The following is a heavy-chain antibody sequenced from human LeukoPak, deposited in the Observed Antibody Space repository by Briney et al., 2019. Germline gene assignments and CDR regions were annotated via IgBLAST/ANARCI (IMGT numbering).Heavy chain of an antibody. Sequence: PSQTLSLTCTVSGGSISSGGYYWSWIRQHPGKGLEWIGYIYYSGSTYYNPSLKSRVTISVDTSKNQFSLKLSSVTAADTAVYYCARAPSPEVVAITDWGQGTLVTVSS. V-gene: IGHV4-31*03. D-gene: IGHD3-22*01. J-gene: IGHJ4*02. CDR2: IYYSGST. CDR3: ARAPSPEVVAITD. CDR1: GGSISSGGYY.